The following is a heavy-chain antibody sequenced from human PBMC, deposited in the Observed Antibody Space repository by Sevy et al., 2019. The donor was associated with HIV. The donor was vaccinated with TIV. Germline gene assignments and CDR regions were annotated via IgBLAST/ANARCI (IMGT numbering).Heavy chain of an antibody. D-gene: IGHD7-27*01. CDR2: IIPVFGIA. CDR1: GGTFSRYA. Sequence: ASLKVSCKASGGTFSRYAISWVRQAPGQGLEWMGGIIPVFGIARYAQKFQDIVTITADESTSTIYMELSSLRSEDTAVYYCADSTGEGFDYWGQGTLVTVSS. V-gene: IGHV1-69*13. CDR3: ADSTGEGFDY. J-gene: IGHJ4*02.